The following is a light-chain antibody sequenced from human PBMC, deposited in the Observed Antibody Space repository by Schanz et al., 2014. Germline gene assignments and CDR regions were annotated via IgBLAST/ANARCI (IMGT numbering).Light chain of an antibody. CDR3: SSYTSSSTHVV. V-gene: IGLV2-14*01. Sequence: QSALTQPRSVSGSPGQSVTISCTGTSSDVGGYNYVSWYQQHPGKAPKLMIYEGSKRPSGVSNRFSGSKSGNTASLTISGLQTEDDADYYCSSYTSSSTHVVFGGGTKLTVL. J-gene: IGLJ2*01. CDR1: SSDVGGYNY. CDR2: EGS.